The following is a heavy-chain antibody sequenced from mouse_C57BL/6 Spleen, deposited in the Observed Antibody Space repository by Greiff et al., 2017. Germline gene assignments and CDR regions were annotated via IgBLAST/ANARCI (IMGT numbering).Heavy chain of an antibody. V-gene: IGHV1-75*01. Sequence: VQLQESGPELVKPGASVKISCKASGYTFTDYYINWVKQRPGQGLEWIGWIFPGSGSTYYNEKFKGKATLTVDKSSSTAYMLLSSLTSEDSAVYFCARTTYSSNQGSYWYFDVWGTGTTVTVSA. D-gene: IGHD2-5*01. CDR1: GYTFTDYY. J-gene: IGHJ1*03. CDR3: ARTTYSSNQGSYWYFDV. CDR2: IFPGSGST.